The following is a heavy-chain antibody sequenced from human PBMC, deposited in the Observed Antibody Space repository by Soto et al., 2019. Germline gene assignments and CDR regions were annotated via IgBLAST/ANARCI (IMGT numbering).Heavy chain of an antibody. V-gene: IGHV1-8*01. D-gene: IGHD3-22*01. J-gene: IGHJ6*04. CDR3: ARKGYYYGDGMAV. Sequence: ASVKVSCKASGYTFTSYDINWVRQAAGQGLEWMGWMNPNSGNTGYAQKFQGRVTMTRNTSISTAFMELSSLRSEETAVYYWARKGYYYGDGMAVWGNATMAPLAS. CDR2: MNPNSGNT. CDR1: GYTFTSYD.